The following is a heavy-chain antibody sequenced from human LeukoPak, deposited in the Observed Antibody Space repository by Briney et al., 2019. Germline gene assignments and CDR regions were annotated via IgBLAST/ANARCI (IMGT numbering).Heavy chain of an antibody. D-gene: IGHD1-1*01. CDR3: ARAVTVAWSERRPGYYYMDV. V-gene: IGHV3-21*01. J-gene: IGHJ6*03. CDR2: ISSSRSYI. Sequence: PGGSLRLSCAASGFAFNTYTMNWVRQAPGKGLGWVSSISSSRSYIYYADSVKGRFTISRDNAKNSLYLQMNSLRAEDTAIYYCARAVTVAWSERRPGYYYMDVWGKGTTVTVSS. CDR1: GFAFNTYT.